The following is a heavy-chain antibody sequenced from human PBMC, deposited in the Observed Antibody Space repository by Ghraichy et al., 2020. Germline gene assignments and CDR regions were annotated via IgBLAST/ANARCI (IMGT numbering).Heavy chain of an antibody. D-gene: IGHD3-10*01. CDR3: ARPIGGDGWFDP. Sequence: SETLSLTCSVSGGSVSNSFWSWIRQPPGRGLDWIGYISYSGGTTYNPSLKSRVTISMDTSKNQFSLKLTSVTAEDTAIYYCARPIGGDGWFDPWGQGTLVTVTS. J-gene: IGHJ5*02. CDR2: ISYSGGT. CDR1: GGSVSNSF. V-gene: IGHV4-59*08.